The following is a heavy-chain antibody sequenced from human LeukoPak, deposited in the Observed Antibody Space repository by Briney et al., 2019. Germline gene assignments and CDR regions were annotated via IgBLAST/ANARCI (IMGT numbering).Heavy chain of an antibody. D-gene: IGHD3-10*01. CDR3: ARGKLWFGELLSAYDY. Sequence: PSETLSLTCAVYGGSFSGYYWSWIRQPPGKGLEWIGEINHSGSTNYNPSLKSRVTISVDTSKNQFSLKLSSVTAADTAVYYCARGKLWFGELLSAYDYWGQGTLVTVSS. V-gene: IGHV4-34*01. CDR2: INHSGST. CDR1: GGSFSGYY. J-gene: IGHJ4*02.